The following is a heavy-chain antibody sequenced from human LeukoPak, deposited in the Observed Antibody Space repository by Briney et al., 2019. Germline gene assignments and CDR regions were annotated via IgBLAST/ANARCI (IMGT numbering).Heavy chain of an antibody. CDR2: IYDSAST. Sequence: SETLSLTCTVSADSISGYYWSWIRQAPGKGLEWMGYIYDSASTNYNPSLKSRVPISVDTSKNQFSLKLSSLTAADTGVYYCAVLGNYALDYWGQGTLLTVSS. CDR3: AVLGNYALDY. J-gene: IGHJ4*02. D-gene: IGHD1-7*01. V-gene: IGHV4-59*01. CDR1: ADSISGYY.